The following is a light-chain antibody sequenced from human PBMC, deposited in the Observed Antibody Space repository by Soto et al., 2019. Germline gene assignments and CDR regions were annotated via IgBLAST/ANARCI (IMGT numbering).Light chain of an antibody. CDR3: QQYNDWPLT. Sequence: EVGMTLSPATLSVSPGERASLSCRASHRVSTNVAWYQQNPAQAPRLLIYGASTRATGIPARFSGGGSGTEFTLTISSLQSADFAVYYCQQYNDWPLTFGGGTKVDI. CDR1: HRVSTN. J-gene: IGKJ4*01. CDR2: GAS. V-gene: IGKV3-15*01.